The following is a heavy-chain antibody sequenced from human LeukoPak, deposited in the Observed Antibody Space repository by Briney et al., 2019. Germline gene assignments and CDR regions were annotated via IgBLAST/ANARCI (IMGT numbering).Heavy chain of an antibody. CDR1: GFTFSSYA. Sequence: GGSLRLPCAASGFTFSSYAMHWVRQAPGKGLEYVSAISSNGGSTYYANSVKGRFTISRDNSKNTLYLQMGSLRAEDMAVYYCAREYVYYGSGSYRWFDPWGQGTLVTVSS. CDR2: ISSNGGST. D-gene: IGHD3-10*01. CDR3: AREYVYYGSGSYRWFDP. J-gene: IGHJ5*02. V-gene: IGHV3-64*01.